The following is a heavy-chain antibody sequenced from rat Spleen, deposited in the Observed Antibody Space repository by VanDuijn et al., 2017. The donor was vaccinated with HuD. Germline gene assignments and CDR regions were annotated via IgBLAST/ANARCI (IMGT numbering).Heavy chain of an antibody. J-gene: IGHJ3*01. CDR2: ISYDGSST. CDR3: TTGGSY. Sequence: EVQLVESGGRLVQPGNSLKLSCAASGFTFSDYYMAWVRQAPTKGLEWVATISYDGSSTYYRDSVKGRFTISRDNSKSSLYLQVDSLRSEDTATYYCTTGGSYWGQGTLVTVSS. CDR1: GFTFSDYY. V-gene: IGHV5-20*01. D-gene: IGHD1-11*01.